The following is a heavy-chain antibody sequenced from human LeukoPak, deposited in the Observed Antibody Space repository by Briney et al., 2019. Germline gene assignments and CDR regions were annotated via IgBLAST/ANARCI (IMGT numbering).Heavy chain of an antibody. CDR2: INPSGGST. CDR3: ARGYPDFCGGDCYDAFDI. D-gene: IGHD2-21*02. Sequence: ASVKVSCKASGCTFTSYYMHWVRQAPGQGLEWMGIINPSGGSTSYAQRFQGRVTMTRDTSTSTVYMELSSLRSEDTAVYYCARGYPDFCGGDCYDAFDIWGQGTMVTVSS. J-gene: IGHJ3*02. CDR1: GCTFTSYY. V-gene: IGHV1-46*01.